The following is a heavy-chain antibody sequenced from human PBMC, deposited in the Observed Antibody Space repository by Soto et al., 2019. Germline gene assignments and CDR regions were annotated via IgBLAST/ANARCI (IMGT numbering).Heavy chain of an antibody. CDR3: AGAPDYYGSGRLWFAP. D-gene: IGHD3-10*01. J-gene: IGHJ5*02. CDR1: GGTFSSYT. V-gene: IGHV1-69*02. Sequence: SVKVSCKASGGTFSSYTISWVRQAPGQGLEWMGRIIPILGIANYAQKFQGRVTITADKSTSTAYMELSSLRSEDTAVYYCAGAPDYYGSGRLWFAPWGQGTLVTVSS. CDR2: IIPILGIA.